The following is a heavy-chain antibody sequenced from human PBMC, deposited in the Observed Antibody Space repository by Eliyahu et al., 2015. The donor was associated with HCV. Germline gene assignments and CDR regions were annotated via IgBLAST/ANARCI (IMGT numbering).Heavy chain of an antibody. D-gene: IGHD1/OR15-1a*01. J-gene: IGHJ6*02. CDR2: TSHDGRDI. CDR3: AKDWRWNKNCYGMNI. CDR1: GFSFPNFG. Sequence: QEQMVESGGGVVQPGRSLRLSCAASGFSFPNFGIHWVRQAPGKGPGWVAATSHDGRDIRYADSVKGRFTVSRDSSRNTVYLQMNSLRRDDTAVYYCAKDWRWNKNCYGMNIWGQGTTVSVSS. V-gene: IGHV3-30*18.